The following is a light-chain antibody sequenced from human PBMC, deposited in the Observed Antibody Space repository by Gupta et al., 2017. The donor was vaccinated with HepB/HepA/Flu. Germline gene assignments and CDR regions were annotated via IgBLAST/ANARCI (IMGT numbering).Light chain of an antibody. CDR2: GNI. J-gene: IGLJ2*01. Sequence: QSVLTQPPSVSGAPGQRVTISCTGSSSNIGAGYDVHWYQQLPGTAPKLLLYGNINQPSGVPDRFSGSKSGTSASLAITGLQAEDEADYYCQSYDSSLSGSNVVFGGGTKLTVL. CDR3: QSYDSSLSGSNVV. V-gene: IGLV1-40*01. CDR1: SSNIGAGYD.